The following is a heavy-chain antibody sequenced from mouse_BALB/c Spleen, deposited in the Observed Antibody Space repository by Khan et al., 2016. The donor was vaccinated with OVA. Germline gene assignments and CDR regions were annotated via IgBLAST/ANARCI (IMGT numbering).Heavy chain of an antibody. CDR3: TIGDPGNFDY. Sequence: QVQLQQPGAELVRPGASVRLSCKASGYTFTSYWINWVKQRPGQGLEWIGNIYPSDSYTNYNQKFKDKATLTVDKSSSTAYMQLSSPTSEDSAVYYCTIGDPGNFDYWGQGTTLTVSS. CDR2: IYPSDSYT. J-gene: IGHJ2*01. V-gene: IGHV1-69*02. D-gene: IGHD2-13*01. CDR1: GYTFTSYW.